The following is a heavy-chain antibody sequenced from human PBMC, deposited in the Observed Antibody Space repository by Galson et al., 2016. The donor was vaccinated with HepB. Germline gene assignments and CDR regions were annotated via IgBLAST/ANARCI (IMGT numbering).Heavy chain of an antibody. Sequence: LRLSCAASGFTFSDYAMSWARQAPGKGLEWVSTITDTAESTYYADSVKARFTVSVDTSKNQFSLELSSMTAADTAVYYCSTADYWGQGTLVTVSS. D-gene: IGHD5/OR15-5a*01. V-gene: IGHV3-23*01. CDR2: ITDTAEST. CDR3: STADY. CDR1: GFTFSDYA. J-gene: IGHJ4*02.